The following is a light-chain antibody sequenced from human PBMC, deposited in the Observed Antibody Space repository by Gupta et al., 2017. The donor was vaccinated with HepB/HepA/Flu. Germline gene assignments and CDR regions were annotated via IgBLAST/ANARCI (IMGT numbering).Light chain of an antibody. Sequence: SELTQDPAVSVALGQTVRITCQGDSLRSYYASWYQQKPGQAPVLVIYGKNNRPSGIPDRFSGSSSGNTASLTITGAQEEDEADYYCNSRDSSGNHPYVVFGGGTKLTVL. CDR1: SLRSYY. V-gene: IGLV3-19*01. CDR3: NSRDSSGNHPYVV. CDR2: GKN. J-gene: IGLJ2*01.